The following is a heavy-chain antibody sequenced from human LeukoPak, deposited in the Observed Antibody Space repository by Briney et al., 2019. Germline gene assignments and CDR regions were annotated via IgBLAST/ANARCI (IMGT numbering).Heavy chain of an antibody. CDR2: IYYSGST. D-gene: IGHD6-19*01. J-gene: IGHJ4*02. V-gene: IGHV4-59*08. Sequence: SETLSLTCTVPGGSISSYFWSWIRQPPGKGLEWIGYIYYSGSTNYNPSLKNRVTMSVDTSKNQFSLKLSSVTAADTAVYYCARIDRAVAGTIDYWGQGTLVTVSS. CDR1: GGSISSYF. CDR3: ARIDRAVAGTIDY.